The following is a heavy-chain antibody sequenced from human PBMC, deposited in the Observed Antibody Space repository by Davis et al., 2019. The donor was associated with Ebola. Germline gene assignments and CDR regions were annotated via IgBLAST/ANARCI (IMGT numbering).Heavy chain of an antibody. J-gene: IGHJ4*02. CDR3: AKGVIAAAPNDY. V-gene: IGHV3-23*01. CDR1: GFTFSSYA. CDR2: ISGSGGST. D-gene: IGHD6-13*01. Sequence: GESLKISCAASGFTFSSYAMSWVRQAPGKGLEWVSAISGSGGSTYYADSVKGRFTISRDNSKNTLYLQMNSLRAEETAVYYCAKGVIAAAPNDYWGQGTLVTVSS.